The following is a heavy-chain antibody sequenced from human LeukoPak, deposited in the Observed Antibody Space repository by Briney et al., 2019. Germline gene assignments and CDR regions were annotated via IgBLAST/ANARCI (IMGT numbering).Heavy chain of an antibody. CDR2: IYYSGST. J-gene: IGHJ6*03. V-gene: IGHV4-59*01. Sequence: SETLSLTCTVSGGSISSYYWSWIRQPQGKGLEWVGYIYYSGSTNYNPSLKSRVTISVDTSKNQFSLKLSSVTAADTAVYYCAREIVVVPAAIPGYYYMDVWGKGTTVTVSS. CDR3: AREIVVVPAAIPGYYYMDV. CDR1: GGSISSYY. D-gene: IGHD2-2*01.